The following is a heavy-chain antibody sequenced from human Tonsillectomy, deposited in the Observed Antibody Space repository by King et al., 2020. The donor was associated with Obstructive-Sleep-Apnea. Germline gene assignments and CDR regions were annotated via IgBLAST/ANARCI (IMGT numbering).Heavy chain of an antibody. J-gene: IGHJ4*02. CDR3: VRRYCSSTSCYFNY. D-gene: IGHD2-2*01. Sequence: VQLVESGGGLVQPGGSLRLSCAASGFSFSSYWMSWVRQAPGKGLEWVANIKQDGREKYFVDSVKGRCTISRDNAKNSLYLQMNSLRSEDTAVYYCVRRYCSSTSCYFNYWGQGTLVTVSS. CDR1: GFSFSSYW. V-gene: IGHV3-7*03. CDR2: IKQDGREK.